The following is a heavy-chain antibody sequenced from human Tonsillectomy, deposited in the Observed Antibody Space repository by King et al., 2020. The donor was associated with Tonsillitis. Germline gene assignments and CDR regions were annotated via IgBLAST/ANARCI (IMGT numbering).Heavy chain of an antibody. V-gene: IGHV5-51*01. CDR3: ARHSRYSTMYGMDV. D-gene: IGHD5-18*01. CDR1: GYSFTSYW. J-gene: IGHJ6*02. Sequence: VQLVESGAEVKKPGESLKISCQGSGYSFTSYWIGWVRQMPGKGLEWMGTIYPGDSDTRYSQSFQGQVTISVDKSISNAYLQWSSLKASDTAMYYCARHSRYSTMYGMDVWGQGTTVTVSS. CDR2: IYPGDSDT.